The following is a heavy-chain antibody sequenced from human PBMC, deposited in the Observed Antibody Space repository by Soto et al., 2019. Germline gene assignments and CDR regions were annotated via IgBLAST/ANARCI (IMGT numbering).Heavy chain of an antibody. CDR3: VSQPHWARPFES. D-gene: IGHD7-27*01. CDR1: GFLFRNYE. J-gene: IGHJ4*01. V-gene: IGHV3-48*03. Sequence: GGSLRLSCVGSGFLFRNYEMNWVRQAPGKGLEWLAHISTTGGHVSESDSVKGRFTISRDNTKHTLYLQMNSLRTEDTGVYYCVSQPHWARPFESWGHGTLVNVSS. CDR2: ISTTGGHV.